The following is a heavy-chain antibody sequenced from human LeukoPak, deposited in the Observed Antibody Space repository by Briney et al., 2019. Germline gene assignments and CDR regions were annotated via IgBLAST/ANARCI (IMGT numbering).Heavy chain of an antibody. J-gene: IGHJ4*02. CDR1: GFTFSSYS. V-gene: IGHV3-21*01. CDR2: ISSSGSYI. D-gene: IGHD2-2*01. CDR3: ARDGRVVPAAHPDY. Sequence: GGSLRLSCAASGFTFSSYSMNWVRQAPGKGLEWVSSISSSGSYIYYADSVKGRFTISRDNAKNSLYLQMNSLRAEDTAVYYCARDGRVVPAAHPDYWGQGTLVTVSS.